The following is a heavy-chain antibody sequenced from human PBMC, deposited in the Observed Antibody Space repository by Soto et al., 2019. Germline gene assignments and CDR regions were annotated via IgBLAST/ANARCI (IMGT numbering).Heavy chain of an antibody. D-gene: IGHD3-10*01. CDR3: AYGSGPLSYYYGMDV. Sequence: TFTSYDINWVRQATGQGLEWMGWMNPNSGNTGYAQKFQGRVTMTRNTSISTAYMELSSLRSEDTAVYYCAYGSGPLSYYYGMDVWGQGTTVTVSS. V-gene: IGHV1-8*01. CDR2: MNPNSGNT. CDR1: TFTSYD. J-gene: IGHJ6*02.